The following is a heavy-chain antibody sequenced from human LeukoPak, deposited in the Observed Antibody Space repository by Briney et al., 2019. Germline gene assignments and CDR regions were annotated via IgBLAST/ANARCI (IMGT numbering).Heavy chain of an antibody. Sequence: ASVKVSCKTSGYTFITYTINWVRQAPGQGLEWMGRIIPVLRKTNYAQKFQGRVTIAADTSTDTAYMDLTILRSTATALSSSRRGGPVSTGAYFDSWGQGSLVIVSA. CDR1: GYTFITYT. CDR2: IIPVLRKT. CDR3: RRGGPVSTGAYFDS. V-gene: IGHV1-69*08. D-gene: IGHD1-26*01. J-gene: IGHJ4*02.